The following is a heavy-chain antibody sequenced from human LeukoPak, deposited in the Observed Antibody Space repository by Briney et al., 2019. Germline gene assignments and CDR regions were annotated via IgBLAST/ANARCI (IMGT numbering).Heavy chain of an antibody. J-gene: IGHJ6*03. CDR3: ARSYYDSSGYYRGLYYYYYMDV. CDR2: IIPIFGTA. D-gene: IGHD3-22*01. CDR1: GGTFSSYV. V-gene: IGHV1-69*05. Sequence: ASVKVSCKASGGTFSSYVISWVRQAPGQGLEWMGGIIPIFGTANYAQKFQGRVTITTDESTSTAYVELSSLRSEDTAVYYCARSYYDSSGYYRGLYYYYYMDVWGKGTTVTVSS.